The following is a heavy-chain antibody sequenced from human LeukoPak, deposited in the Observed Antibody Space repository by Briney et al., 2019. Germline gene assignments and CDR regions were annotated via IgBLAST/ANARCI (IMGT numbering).Heavy chain of an antibody. J-gene: IGHJ5*02. V-gene: IGHV1-18*01. CDR1: GYTFTSYG. D-gene: IGHD4-11*01. CDR3: ARDLYRDSLPVSWFDP. Sequence: ASVKVSCKASGYTFTSYGISWVRQAPGQGLEWMGWISDYNGNTNYAQKLQGRVTMTTDTSTSTAYMELRSLRSDDTAVYYCARDLYRDSLPVSWFDPWGQGTLLTVSS. CDR2: ISDYNGNT.